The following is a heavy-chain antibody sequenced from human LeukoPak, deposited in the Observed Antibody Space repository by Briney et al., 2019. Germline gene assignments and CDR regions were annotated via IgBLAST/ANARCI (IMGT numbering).Heavy chain of an antibody. V-gene: IGHV3-21*01. CDR1: GFNFSNYS. CDR2: ITGSTTYI. CDR3: VPSATDY. D-gene: IGHD1-26*01. Sequence: GGSLRLSCAASGFNFSNYSVNWVRHAPRKGLDWVATITGSTTYIYYSESVKGRFIISRDNAKNSLYLQMNSLRVEDTGVYYCVPSATDYWGQGTLVTVSS. J-gene: IGHJ4*02.